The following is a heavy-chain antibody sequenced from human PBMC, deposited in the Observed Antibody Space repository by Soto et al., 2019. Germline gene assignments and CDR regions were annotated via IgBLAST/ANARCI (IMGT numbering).Heavy chain of an antibody. CDR2: IKQDGSEK. V-gene: IGHV3-7*01. CDR1: GFIFNNYW. Sequence: HPGGSLRLSCAASGFIFNNYWMTRVRQAPGKGLEWVANIKQDGSEKYYVDSVKGRFTISRDNAKNSLYLQMNGLRADDTAVYYCARDAYYDESSGYFDYWGQGTLVTVSS. D-gene: IGHD3-22*01. CDR3: ARDAYYDESSGYFDY. J-gene: IGHJ4*02.